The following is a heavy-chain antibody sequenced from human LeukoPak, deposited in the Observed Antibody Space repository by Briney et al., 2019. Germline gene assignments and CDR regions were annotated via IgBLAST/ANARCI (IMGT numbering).Heavy chain of an antibody. CDR3: SRDPNGDYVGAFES. J-gene: IGHJ5*01. CDR2: ITGGHFPT. V-gene: IGHV3-23*01. CDR1: GFSFSNFA. D-gene: IGHD4-17*01. Sequence: PGGSLRLSCAASGFSFSNFAMTWVRQAPGKGLEWVSSITGGHFPTYYTDSVKGRFTISRDNSKNTLYLQMNSLGADDTAVYYCSRDPNGDYVGAFESWGQGTLVTVSS.